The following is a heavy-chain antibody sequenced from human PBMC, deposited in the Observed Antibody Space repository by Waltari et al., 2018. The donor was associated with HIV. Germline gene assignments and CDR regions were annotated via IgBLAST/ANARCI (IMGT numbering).Heavy chain of an antibody. CDR3: ARGPSSGWSWFDP. CDR2: IGSLQNFI. Sequence: EVRLLESGGGLVRPGGSLRLSCAASGFRCSDYNMNWVRQGPGKGLEWVASIGSLQNFIHYADSVKGRFTVSRDNAKNSLYLQMNSLTAEDTAVYYCARGPSSGWSWFDPWGQGTLVTVSS. V-gene: IGHV3-21*01. D-gene: IGHD6-19*01. J-gene: IGHJ5*02. CDR1: GFRCSDYN.